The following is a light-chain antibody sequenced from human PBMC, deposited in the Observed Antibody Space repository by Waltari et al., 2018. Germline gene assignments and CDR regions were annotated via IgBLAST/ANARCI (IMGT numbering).Light chain of an antibody. Sequence: DIQMTQSPSSLSASVGDRVTITCRASQSISSYLNWYQQKPGQAPKLLIYAASSLHSGVPSRFSGGGSGTDFTLTISSLQPEDFATYYCQQSYSTPRTFGQGTKVEIK. CDR3: QQSYSTPRT. CDR2: AAS. J-gene: IGKJ1*01. V-gene: IGKV1-39*01. CDR1: QSISSY.